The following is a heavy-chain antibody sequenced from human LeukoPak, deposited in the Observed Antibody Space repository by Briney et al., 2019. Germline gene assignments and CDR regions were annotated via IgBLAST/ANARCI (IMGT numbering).Heavy chain of an antibody. V-gene: IGHV3-30*04. CDR1: GFTFSSYA. J-gene: IGHJ6*02. CDR2: ISYDGSNK. CDR3: ASLGQQLGPPYYYYYYGMDV. Sequence: GGSLRLSCAASGFTFSSYAMHWVRQAPGKGLEWVAVISYDGSNKYYADSVKGRFTTSRDNSKNTLYLQMNSLRAEDTAVYYCASLGQQLGPPYYYYYYGMDVWGQGTTVTVSS. D-gene: IGHD6-13*01.